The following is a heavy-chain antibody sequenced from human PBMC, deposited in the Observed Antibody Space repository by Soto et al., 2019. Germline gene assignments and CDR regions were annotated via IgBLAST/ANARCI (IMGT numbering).Heavy chain of an antibody. D-gene: IGHD3-10*01. CDR1: GYTFTSYD. CDR2: MNPSGGTT. CDR3: ARTKNWNSGEYFQY. J-gene: IGHJ1*01. Sequence: ASVKVSCKASGYTFTSYDINWVRQATGQGLEWMGWMNPSGGTTSYAQKFQGRVTMTRDTSTSTVYMELSSLRSEDTAIYYCARTKNWNSGEYFQYWGQGTLVTVSS. V-gene: IGHV1-8*01.